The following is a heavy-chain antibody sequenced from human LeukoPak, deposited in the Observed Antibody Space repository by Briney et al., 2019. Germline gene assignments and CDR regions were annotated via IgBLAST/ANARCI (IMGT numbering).Heavy chain of an antibody. CDR2: ISTYNGYA. Sequence: ASVKVSCKSSGYTFNSYGISWVRQAPGQGLEWMGWISTYNGYANYAQRLQGRVTMTTETSTSTAYMELRSLRSDDTAVYYCARNSRDWYAYMDVWGKGTTVTVSS. J-gene: IGHJ6*04. CDR1: GYTFNSYG. D-gene: IGHD6-19*01. CDR3: ARNSRDWYAYMDV. V-gene: IGHV1-18*01.